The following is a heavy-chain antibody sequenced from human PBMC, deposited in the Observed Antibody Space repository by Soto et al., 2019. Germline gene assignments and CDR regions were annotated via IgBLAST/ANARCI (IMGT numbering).Heavy chain of an antibody. CDR3: AGRATVRGASDI. D-gene: IGHD4-4*01. V-gene: IGHV1-3*01. CDR2: INAGNGNT. CDR1: GYTFTTYA. Sequence: ASVKVSCKASGYTFTTYAIHWVRQAPGQRLEWMGWINAGNGNTKYSQKFQGRVTITRDTSASTAYMELSSLRSEDTAVYYCAGRATVRGASDIWGQGTMVTVSS. J-gene: IGHJ3*02.